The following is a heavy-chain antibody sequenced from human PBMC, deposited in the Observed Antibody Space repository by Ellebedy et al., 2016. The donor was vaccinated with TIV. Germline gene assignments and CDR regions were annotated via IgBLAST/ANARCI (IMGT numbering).Heavy chain of an antibody. D-gene: IGHD2-21*01. J-gene: IGHJ6*03. CDR1: GFTFSSYW. Sequence: GESLKISXAASGFTFSSYWMSWVRQAPGKGLEWVANIKQDGSEKYYVDSVKGRFTISRDNAKNSLYLQMNSLRAEDTAVYYCARSYCGGDCYYYYYYYMDVWGKGTTVTVSS. CDR3: ARSYCGGDCYYYYYYYMDV. V-gene: IGHV3-7*01. CDR2: IKQDGSEK.